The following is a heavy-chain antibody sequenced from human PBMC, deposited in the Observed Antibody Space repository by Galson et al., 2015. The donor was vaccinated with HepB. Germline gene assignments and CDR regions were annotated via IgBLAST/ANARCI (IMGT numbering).Heavy chain of an antibody. J-gene: IGHJ6*02. CDR2: IYYRGST. Sequence: ETLSLTCTVSGGSISSYYWSWIRQPPGKGLEWIGYIYYRGSTNYNPSLKSRVTISVDTSKNQFSLKLSSVTAADTAVYYCARDRWELPGDYYYGMDVWGQGTTVTVSS. CDR1: GGSISSYY. CDR3: ARDRWELPGDYYYGMDV. D-gene: IGHD4-23*01. V-gene: IGHV4-59*01.